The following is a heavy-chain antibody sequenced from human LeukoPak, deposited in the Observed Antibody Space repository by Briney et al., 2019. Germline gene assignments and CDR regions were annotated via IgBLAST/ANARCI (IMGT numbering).Heavy chain of an antibody. V-gene: IGHV4-59*12. CDR3: ARGGEYLPKNWFDP. D-gene: IGHD3-10*01. Sequence: SETLSLTCTVSGGSISSYYWRWIRQPPGKGLEWIGYIYHSGSTYYNPSLKSRVTISVDRSKNQFSLKLSSVTAADTAVYYCARGGEYLPKNWFDPWGQGTLVTVSS. CDR1: GGSISSYY. CDR2: IYHSGST. J-gene: IGHJ5*02.